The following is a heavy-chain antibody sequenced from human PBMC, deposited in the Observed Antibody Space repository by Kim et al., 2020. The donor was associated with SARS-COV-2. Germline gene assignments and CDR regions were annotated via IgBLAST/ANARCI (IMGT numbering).Heavy chain of an antibody. CDR2: IYYSGST. CDR3: ARAEDDAFDI. CDR1: GGSISSGDYY. V-gene: IGHV4-30-4*01. Sequence: SETLSLTCTVSGGSISSGDYYWSWIRQPPGKGLEWIGYIYYSGSTYYNPSRKSRGTISVDTSKNQFSLKLSSVTAADTAVYYCARAEDDAFDIWGQGTMVTVSS. J-gene: IGHJ3*02.